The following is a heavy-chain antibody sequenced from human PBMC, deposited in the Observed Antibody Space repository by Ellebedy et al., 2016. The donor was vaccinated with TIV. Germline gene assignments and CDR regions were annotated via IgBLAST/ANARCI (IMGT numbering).Heavy chain of an antibody. J-gene: IGHJ4*02. V-gene: IGHV3-23*01. CDR2: IAETA. CDR3: AKLRFGIAARPLTAFDY. Sequence: GESLKISCAASGFTFDMYAMTWVRQAPGKGLEWVSDIAETAYYADSVKGRFTISRDNSKNTLYLQMNSLRAEDTAVYYCAKLRFGIAARPLTAFDYWGQGTLVTVSS. D-gene: IGHD6-6*01. CDR1: GFTFDMYA.